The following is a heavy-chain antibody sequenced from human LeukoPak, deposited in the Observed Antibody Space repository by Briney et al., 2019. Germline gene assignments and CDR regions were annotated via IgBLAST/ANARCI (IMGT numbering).Heavy chain of an antibody. D-gene: IGHD1-26*01. CDR1: GGSISSYY. CDR2: IYYSGNT. V-gene: IGHV4-59*01. Sequence: PSETLSLTRIVSGGSISSYYWSWIRQPPGKGLEWIGYIYYSGNTKNNPSLKSRVTISVDTSKNQFSLKLSSVTAADTAVYYCVSGNYYFDYWGQGTLVTVSS. J-gene: IGHJ4*02. CDR3: VSGNYYFDY.